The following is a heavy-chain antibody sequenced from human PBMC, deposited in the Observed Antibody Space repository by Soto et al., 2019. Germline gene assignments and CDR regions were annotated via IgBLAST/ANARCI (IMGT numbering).Heavy chain of an antibody. Sequence: QVQLQESGPGLVKPSQTLSLTCTVSGGSISSGGYYWSWIRQHPGKGLEWIGYIYYSGSTSYNPSLKSRVTIAVDPSKTQSSQKLSSVTAADTAVYYCARRYGSGSYWFDPWGQGTLVTVSS. CDR3: ARRYGSGSYWFDP. J-gene: IGHJ5*02. V-gene: IGHV4-31*03. CDR2: IYYSGST. CDR1: GGSISSGGYY. D-gene: IGHD3-10*01.